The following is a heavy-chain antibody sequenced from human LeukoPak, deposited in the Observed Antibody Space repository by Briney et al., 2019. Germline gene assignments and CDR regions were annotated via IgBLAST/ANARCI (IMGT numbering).Heavy chain of an antibody. Sequence: SETLSLTCAVYGGSFSGYYWSWIRQPPGKELEWIGEINHSGSTNYNPSLKSRVTISVDTSKNQFSLKLSSVTAADTAVYYCARGRITLVRGVGNWFDPWGQGTLVTVSS. CDR1: GGSFSGYY. D-gene: IGHD3-10*01. CDR2: INHSGST. J-gene: IGHJ5*02. CDR3: ARGRITLVRGVGNWFDP. V-gene: IGHV4-34*01.